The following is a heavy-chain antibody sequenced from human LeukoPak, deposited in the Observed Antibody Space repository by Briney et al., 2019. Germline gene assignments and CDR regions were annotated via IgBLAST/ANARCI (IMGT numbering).Heavy chain of an antibody. Sequence: ASVKVSCKASGYTFTGYYMHWVRRAPGRGLEWMGLINPTGGSTGYAQKFQGRVTMTRDMSTSTDYMELSSLRSEDTAIYYCARDNSVGDNAWWFDPWGQGTLVTVSS. CDR3: ARDNSVGDNAWWFDP. CDR1: GYTFTGYY. CDR2: INPTGGST. D-gene: IGHD1-26*01. J-gene: IGHJ5*02. V-gene: IGHV1-46*01.